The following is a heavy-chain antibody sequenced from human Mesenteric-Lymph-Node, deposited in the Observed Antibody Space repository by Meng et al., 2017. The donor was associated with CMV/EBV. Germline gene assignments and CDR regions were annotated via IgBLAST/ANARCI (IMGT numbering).Heavy chain of an antibody. CDR1: GGPFSRYP. Sequence: KASGGPFSRYPFSWVRQAPGQGLEWLGGILPIFRTPKYAQNFQGRVTVSTDASAATASMELSSLRSEDTAVYFCAGIPEANSGYFSIWGQGTLVTVSS. CDR2: ILPIFRTP. J-gene: IGHJ1*01. V-gene: IGHV1-69*05. CDR3: AGIPEANSGYFSI. D-gene: IGHD3-22*01.